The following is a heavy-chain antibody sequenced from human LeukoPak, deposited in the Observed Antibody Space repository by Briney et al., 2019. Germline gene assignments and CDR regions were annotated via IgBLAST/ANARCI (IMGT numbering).Heavy chain of an antibody. J-gene: IGHJ6*02. Sequence: SETLSLTCAVYGGSFSGYYWSWIRQPPGKGLEWMGEINHSGSTNYNPSLKSRVTISVDTSKNQFSLKLSSVTAADTAVYYCARDRLGPSVTTHYYYVMDVWGQGTTVTVSS. CDR2: INHSGST. D-gene: IGHD4-17*01. CDR3: ARDRLGPSVTTHYYYVMDV. V-gene: IGHV4-34*01. CDR1: GGSFSGYY.